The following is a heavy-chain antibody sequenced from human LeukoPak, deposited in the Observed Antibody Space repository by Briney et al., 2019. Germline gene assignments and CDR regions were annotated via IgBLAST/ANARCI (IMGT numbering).Heavy chain of an antibody. D-gene: IGHD3-10*01. J-gene: IGHJ6*04. CDR3: ARDSVRGVDLDV. CDR2: IYISATT. CDR1: GGSISSYY. Sequence: SETLSLTCTVSGGSISSYYWSWIRQPAGKGLEWIGRIYISATTNYNPSLKSRVTMSVDTSKNQFSLKLSSVTAADTAVYYCARDSVRGVDLDVWGKGTTVTISS. V-gene: IGHV4-4*07.